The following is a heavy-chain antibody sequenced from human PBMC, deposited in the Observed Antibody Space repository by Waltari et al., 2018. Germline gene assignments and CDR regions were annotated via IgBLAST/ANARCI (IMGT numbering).Heavy chain of an antibody. D-gene: IGHD1-26*01. V-gene: IGHV3-74*01. CDR1: GFTFSSSW. CDR2: INTDGSST. Sequence: EVQLVESGGGSVQTGGSLRLSCAASGFTFSSSWMYWVRQAPGKGLVWVSRINTDGSSTSYADSVKGRFTISRDNAKNTLYLQMNSLRAEDTAVYYCTRALSGSFPYWGQGTLVTVSS. J-gene: IGHJ4*02. CDR3: TRALSGSFPY.